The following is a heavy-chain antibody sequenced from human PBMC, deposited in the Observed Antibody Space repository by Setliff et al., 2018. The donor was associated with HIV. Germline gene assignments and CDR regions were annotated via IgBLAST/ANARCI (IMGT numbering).Heavy chain of an antibody. Sequence: SETLSLTCNVSGGSISSGGYYWSWIRQPAGKGLEWIGHNYTSGSTNYNPSLKSRVTISIDTSKNQFSLKLSSVAAADTAVYYCARDRGGAAAGGYYYMDVWGKGTTVTVS. CDR1: GGSISSGGYY. J-gene: IGHJ6*03. CDR2: NYTSGST. CDR3: ARDRGGAAAGGYYYMDV. D-gene: IGHD6-13*01. V-gene: IGHV4-61*09.